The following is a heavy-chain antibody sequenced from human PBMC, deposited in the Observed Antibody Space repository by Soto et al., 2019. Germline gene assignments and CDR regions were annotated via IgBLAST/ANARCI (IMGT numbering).Heavy chain of an antibody. D-gene: IGHD3-3*01. CDR1: GGSISSSSYY. CDR3: ARLRAYDFWSGYYHRPGHFDY. Sequence: SETLSLTCTVSGGSISSSSYYWGWIRQPPGKGLEWIGSIYYSGSTYYNPSLKSRVTISVDTSKNQFSPKLSSVTAADTAVYYCARLRAYDFWSGYYHRPGHFDYWGQGTLVTVSS. J-gene: IGHJ4*02. V-gene: IGHV4-39*01. CDR2: IYYSGST.